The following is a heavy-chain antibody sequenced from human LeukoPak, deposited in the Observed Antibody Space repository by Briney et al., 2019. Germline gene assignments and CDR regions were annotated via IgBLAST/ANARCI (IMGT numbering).Heavy chain of an antibody. CDR3: ARDPLVVVVPAASWFDP. CDR1: GYAFTGYY. Sequence: ASVKVSCKACGYAFTGYYMHWVRQAPGQGLEWMGWINPNSGGTNYAQKFQGRVTMTRDTSISTAYMELSRLRSDDTAVYYCARDPLVVVVPAASWFDPWGQGTLVTASS. V-gene: IGHV1-2*02. J-gene: IGHJ5*02. CDR2: INPNSGGT. D-gene: IGHD2-2*01.